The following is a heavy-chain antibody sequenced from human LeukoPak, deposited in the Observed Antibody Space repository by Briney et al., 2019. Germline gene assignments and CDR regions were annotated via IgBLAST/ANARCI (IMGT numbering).Heavy chain of an antibody. CDR1: GFTFSSYG. CDR2: IRYDGSNK. D-gene: IGHD6-13*01. J-gene: IGHJ6*02. CDR3: ALAAAVYQYYGMDV. V-gene: IGHV3-30*02. Sequence: PGGSLRLSCAASGFTFSSYGMHWVRQAPGKGLEWVAFIRYDGSNKYYADSVKGRFTISRDNSKNTLYLQMNSLRAEDTAVYYCALAAAVYQYYGMDVWGQGTTVTVSS.